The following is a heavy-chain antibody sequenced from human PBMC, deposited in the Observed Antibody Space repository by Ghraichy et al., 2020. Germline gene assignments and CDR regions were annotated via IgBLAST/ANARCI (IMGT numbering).Heavy chain of an antibody. CDR1: GALFDSYY. D-gene: IGHD1-1*01. Sequence: ESLNISCTVSGALFDSYYWSWVREIPGEGLQWIGYIYYIGTTNYNPSLESRVTISIDTSRRHLSLRLNSVTAADTAVYYCARTGQRSLDVWGQGTSVIVS. CDR2: IYYIGTT. CDR3: ARTGQRSLDV. V-gene: IGHV4-59*01. J-gene: IGHJ6*02.